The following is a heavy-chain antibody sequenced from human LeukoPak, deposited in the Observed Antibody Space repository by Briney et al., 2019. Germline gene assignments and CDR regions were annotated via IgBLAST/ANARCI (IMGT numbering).Heavy chain of an antibody. V-gene: IGHV3-53*01. CDR2: IYSGGST. Sequence: GGSLRLSCAASGFTFSSYEMNWVRQAPGKGLEWVSFIYSGGSTHYSDSVKGRFTISRDNSKNTLYLQMNSLRAEDTAVYYCAKDDAWLQYGNWGRGTLVTVSS. CDR1: GFTFSSYE. CDR3: AKDDAWLQYGN. D-gene: IGHD5-24*01. J-gene: IGHJ4*02.